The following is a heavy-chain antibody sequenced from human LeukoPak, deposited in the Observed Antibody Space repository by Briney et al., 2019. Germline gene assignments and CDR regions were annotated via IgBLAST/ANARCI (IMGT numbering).Heavy chain of an antibody. Sequence: SVKVSCKASGGTFSSYAISWVRQAPGQGLEWMGGIIPIFGTANYAQKFQGRVTITTDESTSTAYMELSSLRSEDMAVYYCARGRLMSPGAFDIWGQGTMVTVSS. CDR3: ARGRLMSPGAFDI. D-gene: IGHD2-8*01. V-gene: IGHV1-69*05. CDR1: GGTFSSYA. CDR2: IIPIFGTA. J-gene: IGHJ3*02.